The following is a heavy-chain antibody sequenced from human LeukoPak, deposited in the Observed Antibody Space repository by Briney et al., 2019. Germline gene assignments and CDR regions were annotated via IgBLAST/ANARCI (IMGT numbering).Heavy chain of an antibody. D-gene: IGHD5-24*01. Sequence: PGRSLRLSCAASGFTFDDYAMHWVRQAPGKGLEWVSSISSSSSYIYYADSVKGRFTISRDNAKNSLYLQMNSLRAEDTAIYYCAKDDAYLQYDDWGQGTLVTVSS. CDR2: ISSSSSYI. CDR3: AKDDAYLQYDD. J-gene: IGHJ4*02. CDR1: GFTFDDYA. V-gene: IGHV3-21*04.